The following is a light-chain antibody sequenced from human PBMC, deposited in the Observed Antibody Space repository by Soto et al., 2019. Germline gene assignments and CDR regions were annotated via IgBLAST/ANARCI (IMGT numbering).Light chain of an antibody. CDR2: DNY. Sequence: QSVLTQPPSVSAAPGQKVTISCSGSSSNIGNNYVYWYQQVPGTAPKLLIYDNYKRPSGIPDRFSGSKSGTSATLGITGPQPGDEADYYCATWESSLFAVVFGGGTKLTVL. J-gene: IGLJ2*01. CDR3: ATWESSLFAVV. CDR1: SSNIGNNY. V-gene: IGLV1-51*01.